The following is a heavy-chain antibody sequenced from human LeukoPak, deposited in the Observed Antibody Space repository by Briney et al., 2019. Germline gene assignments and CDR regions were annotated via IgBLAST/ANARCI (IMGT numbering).Heavy chain of an antibody. J-gene: IGHJ4*02. D-gene: IGHD2-15*01. Sequence: GASVKVSCKASEYTFTGYYMHWLRQAPGQGLEWMGWINPNNGGTNYAQRFQGRVTMTRDTSINTAYMEVGRLRFDDTAVYYCASGPSLGTTHPYFDYWGQGTLVTVSS. CDR3: ASGPSLGTTHPYFDY. V-gene: IGHV1-2*02. CDR1: EYTFTGYY. CDR2: INPNNGGT.